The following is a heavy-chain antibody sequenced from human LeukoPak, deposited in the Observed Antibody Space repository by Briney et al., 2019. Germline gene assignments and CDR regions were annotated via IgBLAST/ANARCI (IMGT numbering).Heavy chain of an antibody. Sequence: SETLSLTFTVSGGSISSYCWSWIRQPPGKGLEWIGYIYYSGSTNYNPSLKSRVTISVDTSKNQFSLKLSSVTAADTAVYYCARVSRMGADYWGQGTLVTVSS. J-gene: IGHJ4*02. CDR3: ARVSRMGADY. V-gene: IGHV4-59*01. CDR1: GGSISSYC. D-gene: IGHD1-26*01. CDR2: IYYSGST.